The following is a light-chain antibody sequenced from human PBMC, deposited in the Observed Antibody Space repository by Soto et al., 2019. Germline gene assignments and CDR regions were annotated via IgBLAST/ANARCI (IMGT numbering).Light chain of an antibody. CDR1: LGIGST. Sequence: TPHPPTALSASPGEGSTPSGRATLGIGSTLAWYQHKPGQTPRLLIYDASTRATGVPARFGGSGSGTEFTLTINSLQSEDFAVYDCQLYNTWPLTFGGWNKV. CDR2: DAS. J-gene: IGKJ4*01. CDR3: QLYNTWPLT. V-gene: IGKV3-15*01.